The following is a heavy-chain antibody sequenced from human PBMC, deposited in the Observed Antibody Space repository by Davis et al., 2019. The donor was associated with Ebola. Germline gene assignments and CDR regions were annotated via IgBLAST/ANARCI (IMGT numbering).Heavy chain of an antibody. CDR3: VRGWLRAWFDS. V-gene: IGHV6-1*01. Sequence: PSQTLSPTCAISGDSVSVNSGGWNWIRQSPSRGLEWLGRTYYNSKWYNDYAVSVKSRITINPDTSKNQFSLQLNSVTPEDTAVYYCVRGWLRAWFDSWGQGTLVTVYS. J-gene: IGHJ5*01. CDR1: GDSVSVNSGG. D-gene: IGHD5-12*01. CDR2: TYYNSKWYN.